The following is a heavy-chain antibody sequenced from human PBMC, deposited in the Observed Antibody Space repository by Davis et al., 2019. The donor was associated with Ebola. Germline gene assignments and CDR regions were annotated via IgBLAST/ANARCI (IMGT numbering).Heavy chain of an antibody. CDR2: IYYSGST. CDR1: GGSISRGGSY. J-gene: IGHJ6*03. V-gene: IGHV4-31*02. CDR3: ARDLRYDSSGYDYYFYMDV. D-gene: IGHD3-22*01. Sequence: SCTVSGGSISRGGSYWTWIRQHPGKGLEWIGYIYYSGSTYYKPSLKSRVTISLDTSKNQFSLNLYSVTAADTAGYYCARDLRYDSSGYDYYFYMDVWGKGTTVTVSS.